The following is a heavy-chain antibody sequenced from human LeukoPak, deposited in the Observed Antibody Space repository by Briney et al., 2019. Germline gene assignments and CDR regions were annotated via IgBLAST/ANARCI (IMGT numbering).Heavy chain of an antibody. V-gene: IGHV4-39*07. CDR2: IYYSGST. J-gene: IGHJ4*02. CDR1: GGSISSSSYY. Sequence: TSETLSLTCTVSGGSISSSSYYWGWIRQPPGKGLEWIGSIYYSGSTYYNPSLKGRVTISVDTSKNQFSLKLSSVTAADTAVYYCARVKVGAYPFDYWGQGTLVTVSS. D-gene: IGHD1-26*01. CDR3: ARVKVGAYPFDY.